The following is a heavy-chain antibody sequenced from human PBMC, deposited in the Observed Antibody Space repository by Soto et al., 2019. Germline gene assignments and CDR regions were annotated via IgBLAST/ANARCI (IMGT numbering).Heavy chain of an antibody. D-gene: IGHD6-19*01. Sequence: SETLSLTCTVPGGSISSYYWSWIRQPPGKGLEWIGYIYYSGSTNYNPSLKSRVTISVDTSKNQFSLKLSSVTAADTAVYYCATSPVAGTGDWFDPWGQGTLVTVSS. CDR1: GGSISSYY. J-gene: IGHJ5*02. CDR3: ATSPVAGTGDWFDP. V-gene: IGHV4-59*01. CDR2: IYYSGST.